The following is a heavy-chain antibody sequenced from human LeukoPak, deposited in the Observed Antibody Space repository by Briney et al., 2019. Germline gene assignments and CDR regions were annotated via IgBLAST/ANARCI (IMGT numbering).Heavy chain of an antibody. CDR3: ARGPIVGITETKGYFDY. D-gene: IGHD1-7*01. J-gene: IGHJ4*02. CDR2: IGTAADT. V-gene: IGHV3-13*01. CDR1: GFTFSSYD. Sequence: GGSLRLSCAASGFTFSSYDMHWVRQATGRGLEWVSSIGTAADTYYPGSVKGRFTISRENAKNSLYLQMNSLRAGDTAVYYCARGPIVGITETKGYFDYWDQGILVTVSS.